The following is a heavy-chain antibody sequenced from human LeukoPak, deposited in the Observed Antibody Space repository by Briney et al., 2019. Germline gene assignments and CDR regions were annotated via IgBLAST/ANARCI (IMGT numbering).Heavy chain of an antibody. CDR2: IYSGGST. Sequence: GGSLRLSCAASGFTVSSNYMSWVRQAPGKGLEWVSVIYSGGSTYYADSVKGRFTISRDNSKNTLYLQMNSLRAEDTAVYYCARELQLWLGYDYWGQGTLVTVSS. V-gene: IGHV3-53*01. D-gene: IGHD5-18*01. CDR3: ARELQLWLGYDY. CDR1: GFTVSSNY. J-gene: IGHJ4*02.